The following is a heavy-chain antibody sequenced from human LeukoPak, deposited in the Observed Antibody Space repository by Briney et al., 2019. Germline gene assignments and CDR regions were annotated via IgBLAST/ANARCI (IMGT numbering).Heavy chain of an antibody. CDR3: ARLGYSYESDY. J-gene: IGHJ4*02. CDR2: IWYDGSNK. Sequence: GGSLRLSCAASGFTFSSYAMHWVRQAPGKGLEWVAVIWYDGSNKYYADSVKGRFTISRVNSKNTLYLQMNSLRAEDTAVYYCARLGYSYESDYWGQGTLVTVSS. V-gene: IGHV3-33*08. CDR1: GFTFSSYA. D-gene: IGHD5-18*01.